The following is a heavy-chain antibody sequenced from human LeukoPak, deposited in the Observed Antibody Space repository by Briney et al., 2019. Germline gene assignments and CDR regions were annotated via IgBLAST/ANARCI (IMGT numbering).Heavy chain of an antibody. V-gene: IGHV3-48*04. J-gene: IGHJ6*02. Sequence: GGSLRLSCAASGFTFSSYAMSWVRQAPGRGLEWISYSSAGSSAIYYADSVKGRFTISRDNAKNSLYLQMNTLRVDDTAVYYCARDIGKSYAMDVWGQGTTVIVSS. CDR3: ARDIGKSYAMDV. D-gene: IGHD4-23*01. CDR2: SSAGSSAI. CDR1: GFTFSSYA.